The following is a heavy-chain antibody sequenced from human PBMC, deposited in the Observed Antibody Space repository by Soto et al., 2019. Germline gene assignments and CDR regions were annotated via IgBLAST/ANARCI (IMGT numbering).Heavy chain of an antibody. V-gene: IGHV3-30*18. CDR1: GFTFSSYG. D-gene: IGHD7-27*01. Sequence: QVQLVESGGGVVQPGRSLRLSCAASGFTFSSYGMHWVRQAPGKGLEWVAVISYDGSNKYYADSVKGRFTISRDNSKNTLYLQMNSLRAEDTAVYYCAKVGIEGPLDYWGQGTLVTVSS. CDR2: ISYDGSNK. J-gene: IGHJ4*02. CDR3: AKVGIEGPLDY.